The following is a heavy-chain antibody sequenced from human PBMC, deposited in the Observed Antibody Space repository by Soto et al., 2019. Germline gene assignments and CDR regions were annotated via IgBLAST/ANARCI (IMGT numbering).Heavy chain of an antibody. CDR2: TYLRSKWYN. Sequence: SQTLSLTCAISGDSVSSNTASWNWIRQSPSRGLEWLGRTYLRSKWYNEYAVSVKSRIIINPDTSNNHFSLQLNSVTPEDTAVYFCAKGDNLGPKTGYAFDPWGQGIMVTVPQ. D-gene: IGHD5-12*01. CDR3: AKGDNLGPKTGYAFDP. J-gene: IGHJ5*02. V-gene: IGHV6-1*01. CDR1: GDSVSSNTAS.